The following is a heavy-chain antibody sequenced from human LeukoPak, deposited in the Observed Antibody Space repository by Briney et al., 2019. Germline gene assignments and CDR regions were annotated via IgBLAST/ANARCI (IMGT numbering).Heavy chain of an antibody. Sequence: ASVNVSCKFSGYTLTELSMHWVRQAPGKGLEWMGGFYPEDGETIYAQKFQGRVTMTEDTSTDTAYMELSSLRSEDTAVYYCATDLVDGDYGDRLGGMDVWGQGTTVTVSS. CDR3: ATDLVDGDYGDRLGGMDV. CDR1: GYTLTELS. V-gene: IGHV1-24*01. D-gene: IGHD4-17*01. J-gene: IGHJ6*02. CDR2: FYPEDGET.